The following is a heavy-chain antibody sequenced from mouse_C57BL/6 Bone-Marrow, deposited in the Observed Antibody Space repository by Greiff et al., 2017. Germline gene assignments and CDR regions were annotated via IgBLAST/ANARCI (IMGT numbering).Heavy chain of an antibody. D-gene: IGHD2-1*01. CDR3: ARRGNFLDY. V-gene: IGHV1-61*01. J-gene: IGHJ2*01. CDR1: GYTFTSYW. CDR2: IYPSDSET. Sequence: QVQLQQPGAELVRPGSSVKLSCKASGYTFTSYWMDWVKQRPGQGLEWIGNIYPSDSETHYNQKFKDKATLTVDKSSSTAYMQLSSLRSEDSAVYYCARRGNFLDYWGQGTTLTVSS.